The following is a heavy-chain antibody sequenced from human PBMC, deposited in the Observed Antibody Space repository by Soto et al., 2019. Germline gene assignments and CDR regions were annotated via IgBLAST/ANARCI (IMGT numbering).Heavy chain of an antibody. D-gene: IGHD4-17*01. CDR2: IYYSGST. CDR1: AGTISSYY. J-gene: IGHJ4*02. CDR3: ARHAVTTDY. Sequence: SETLSLTNTVSAGTISSYYWIWIRQPPGKGLEWIGYIYYSGSTNYNPSLKSRFTISVDTSKNQFSLKLSSVTAADTAVYYCARHAVTTDYWGQGTLVTVS. V-gene: IGHV4-59*08.